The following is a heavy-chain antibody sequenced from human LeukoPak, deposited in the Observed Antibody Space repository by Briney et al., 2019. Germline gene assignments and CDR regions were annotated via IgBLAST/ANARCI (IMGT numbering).Heavy chain of an antibody. D-gene: IGHD6-19*01. CDR1: GYSFTSYW. J-gene: IGHJ4*02. CDR2: IYPGDSDT. V-gene: IGHV5-51*01. Sequence: GESLKISCKGSGYSFTSYWIGWVRQMPGKGLEWMGIIYPGDSDTRYSPSFQGQVTISADKSISTAYLQWSSLKASDTAMYYCARRVAVAGKGRGYFDYWGQGTLVTVSS. CDR3: ARRVAVAGKGRGYFDY.